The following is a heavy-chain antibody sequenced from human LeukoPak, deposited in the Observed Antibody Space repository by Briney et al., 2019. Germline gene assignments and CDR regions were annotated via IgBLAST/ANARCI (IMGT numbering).Heavy chain of an antibody. J-gene: IGHJ4*02. CDR3: APSSSDYFDY. Sequence: ASVKVSCKASGYTFSGYYMQWLRQAPGQGLEWMGWINPKSGGTNYAQKFQGRVTMTRDTSISTAYMELSRLTSDDTAVYYCAPSSSDYFDYWGQGTLVPVSS. CDR1: GYTFSGYY. CDR2: INPKSGGT. D-gene: IGHD6-13*01. V-gene: IGHV1-2*02.